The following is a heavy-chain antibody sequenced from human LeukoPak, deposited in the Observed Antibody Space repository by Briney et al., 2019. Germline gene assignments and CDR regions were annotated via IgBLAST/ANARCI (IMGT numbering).Heavy chain of an antibody. J-gene: IGHJ6*02. D-gene: IGHD3-10*01. Sequence: PGGSLRLSCTASGFTFSSYAMSWVRQAPGKGLEWVSAITGSGGTTDYADSVKGRFTISRDNAKNSLYLQMNSLRAEDTAVYYCARDPGSGSSNWGQGTTVTVSS. CDR2: ITGSGGTT. V-gene: IGHV3-23*01. CDR1: GFTFSSYA. CDR3: ARDPGSGSSN.